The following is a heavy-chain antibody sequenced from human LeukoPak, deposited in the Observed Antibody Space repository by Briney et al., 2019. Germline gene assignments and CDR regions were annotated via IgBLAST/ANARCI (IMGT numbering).Heavy chain of an antibody. D-gene: IGHD6-13*01. Sequence: GGSLRLSCAASGFSFSSHWMSWVRQAPGKGLEWVANINQDGSEKNNVDSVKGRFTISSDNAKNSLYLQMNSLRAEDTAVYYCARDFEFGSAAGTPNWGQGTLVTVSS. CDR2: INQDGSEK. CDR1: GFSFSSHW. V-gene: IGHV3-7*01. CDR3: ARDFEFGSAAGTPN. J-gene: IGHJ4*02.